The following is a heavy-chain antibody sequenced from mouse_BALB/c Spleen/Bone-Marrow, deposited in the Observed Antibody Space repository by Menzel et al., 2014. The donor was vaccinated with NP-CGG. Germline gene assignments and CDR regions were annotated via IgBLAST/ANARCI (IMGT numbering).Heavy chain of an antibody. V-gene: IGHV1-82*01. J-gene: IGHJ4*01. D-gene: IGHD2-3*01. CDR3: ARSDGYRDMDY. CDR1: GYAFSSSW. CDR2: IYPGDGDT. Sequence: QVQLQQSGPELEKPGASVKISCKASGYAFSSSWMNWVKQRPGQGLEWIGRIYPGDGDTKYNGKFKGKATLTADKSSSTAYMQLSSLTSVDSAVYFCARSDGYRDMDYWGQGTSVTVSS.